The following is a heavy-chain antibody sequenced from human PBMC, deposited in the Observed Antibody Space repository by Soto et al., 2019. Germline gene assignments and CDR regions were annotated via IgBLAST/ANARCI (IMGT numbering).Heavy chain of an antibody. Sequence: QVQLQESGPGLVKPSQTLSLTCTVSGGSISSGGYYWSWIRQHPGKGLEWIGYIYYSGITNYNPSLESRVTVSIDTSKNPVSLKLWSVAAADTAVDYCAARPGYSYGYGADYWGQGTLVTVSS. D-gene: IGHD5-18*01. CDR1: GGSISSGGYY. J-gene: IGHJ4*02. V-gene: IGHV4-31*03. CDR3: AARPGYSYGYGADY. CDR2: IYYSGIT.